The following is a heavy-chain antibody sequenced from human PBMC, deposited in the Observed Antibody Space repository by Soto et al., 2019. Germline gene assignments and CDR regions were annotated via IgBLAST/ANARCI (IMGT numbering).Heavy chain of an antibody. V-gene: IGHV4-59*01. CDR3: AREGYCSGGSCYSDVFDY. CDR1: GGSISSYY. Sequence: QVQLQESGPGLVKPSETLSLTCTVSGGSISSYYWSWIRQPPGKGLEWIGYIYYSGSTNYNPSLKSRGTISVDTSKNQVSLKLSSVTAADTAVYYCAREGYCSGGSCYSDVFDYWGQGTLVTVSS. J-gene: IGHJ4*02. CDR2: IYYSGST. D-gene: IGHD2-15*01.